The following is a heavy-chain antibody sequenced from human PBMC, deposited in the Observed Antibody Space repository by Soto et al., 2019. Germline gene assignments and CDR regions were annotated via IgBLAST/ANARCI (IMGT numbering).Heavy chain of an antibody. CDR2: ISAYNGNT. J-gene: IGHJ4*02. Sequence: QVQLVQSGAEVKKPGASVKVSCKASGYTFTSYGISWVRQAPGQGLEWMGWISAYNGNTKYAQKLQGRVSMTTDTSTRTAYMELRSLRSHDTAVYYCACDLGAQIVDYWGQGTLVTVSS. CDR3: ACDLGAQIVDY. D-gene: IGHD1-26*01. CDR1: GYTFTSYG. V-gene: IGHV1-18*01.